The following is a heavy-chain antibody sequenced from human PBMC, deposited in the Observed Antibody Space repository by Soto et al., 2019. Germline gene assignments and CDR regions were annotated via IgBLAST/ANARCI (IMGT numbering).Heavy chain of an antibody. V-gene: IGHV4-34*01. CDR2: INHSGST. CDR1: GGSFSGYY. D-gene: IGHD4-17*01. J-gene: IGHJ3*02. Sequence: SETLSLTCAVYGGSFSGYYWSWIRQPPGKGLEWIGEINHSGSTNYNPSLKSRVTISVDTSKNQFSLKLSSVTSADTAVYYCARVLRGGYGDYPRGAFDIWGQGTMVT. CDR3: ARVLRGGYGDYPRGAFDI.